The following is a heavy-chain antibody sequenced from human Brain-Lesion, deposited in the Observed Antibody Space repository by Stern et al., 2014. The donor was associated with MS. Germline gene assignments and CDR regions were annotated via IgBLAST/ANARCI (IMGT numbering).Heavy chain of an antibody. D-gene: IGHD5-12*01. J-gene: IGHJ4*02. CDR3: ARMRYSGDYFIDY. CDR2: VDWDDEK. CDR1: GFSLSTPGVG. Sequence: QVTLRESGPALAKPTQSLTLTCTFSGFSLSTPGVGVTWIRQPPGTALEWLALVDWDDEKYYSTSLKTRLSIFKDTSKNQVVLTMTNMDPVDTATYYCARMRYSGDYFIDYWGQGTLVTVSS. V-gene: IGHV2-70*01.